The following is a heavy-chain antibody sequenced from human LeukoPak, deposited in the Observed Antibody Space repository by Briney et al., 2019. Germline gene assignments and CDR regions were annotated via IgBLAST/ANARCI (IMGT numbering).Heavy chain of an antibody. V-gene: IGHV3-11*04. D-gene: IGHD3-3*01. CDR1: GFTFSDYY. J-gene: IGHJ6*03. CDR2: ISSSGSTI. CDR3: ARVPYDFWSGYSYYYYYMDV. Sequence: GGSLRLSCAASGFTFSDYYMSWIRQAPGKGLEWVSYISSSGSTIYCADSVKGRFTISRDNAKNSLYLQMNSLRAEDTAVYYCARVPYDFWSGYSYYYYYMDVWGKGTTVTVSS.